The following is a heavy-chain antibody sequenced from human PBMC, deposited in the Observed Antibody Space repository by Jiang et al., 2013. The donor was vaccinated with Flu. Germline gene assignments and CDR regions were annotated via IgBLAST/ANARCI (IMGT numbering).Heavy chain of an antibody. Sequence: YISSSSLSIYYADSVKGRFTISRDNAENSVFLHMNSLRAEDTAVYYCATDRTATFDFWGQGTLVTVSS. CDR3: ATDRTATFDF. J-gene: IGHJ4*02. CDR2: ISSSSLSI. V-gene: IGHV3-48*01.